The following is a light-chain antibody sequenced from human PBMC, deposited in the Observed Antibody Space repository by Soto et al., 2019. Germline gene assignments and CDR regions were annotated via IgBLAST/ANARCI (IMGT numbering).Light chain of an antibody. Sequence: DIQMTQSPSSLSASVGDRVTVTCRANQRIDNFLNWYQQKPGKAPELLIHTTSSLQSGVPSRFSGSGSGTDFTLTISSLQPDDFATYYCQQSYSTPWTFGQGTKVEIK. CDR2: TTS. V-gene: IGKV1-39*01. J-gene: IGKJ1*01. CDR3: QQSYSTPWT. CDR1: QRIDNF.